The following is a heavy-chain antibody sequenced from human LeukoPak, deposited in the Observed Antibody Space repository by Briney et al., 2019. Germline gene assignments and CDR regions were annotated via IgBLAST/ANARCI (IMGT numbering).Heavy chain of an antibody. Sequence: GASVKVSCKXSGYTFTSYGISWVRQAPGQGLEWMGWISAYNGNTNYPQKLQGRVTMTTDTSTSTAYMELRSLRSDDTAVYYCARGLPTGGYYYYYMDVWGKGTTVTVSS. CDR3: ARGLPTGGYYYYYMDV. CDR2: ISAYNGNT. V-gene: IGHV1-18*01. J-gene: IGHJ6*03. CDR1: GYTFTSYG. D-gene: IGHD3-10*01.